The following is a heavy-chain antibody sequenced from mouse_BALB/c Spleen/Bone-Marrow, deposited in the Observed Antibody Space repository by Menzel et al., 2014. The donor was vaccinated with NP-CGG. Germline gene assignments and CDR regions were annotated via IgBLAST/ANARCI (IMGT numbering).Heavy chain of an antibody. J-gene: IGHJ2*01. Sequence: EVKLMESGGGLVQPGGSLRLSCATSGFTFTDYYMNWGRQPPGKALEWLGFIRNKANGYTTEYSASVKSRFTISRDNSQNILYLQMNTLRVDDSATYYCARDKGRVFFDYWGQGTTLTVSS. V-gene: IGHV7-3*02. CDR2: IRNKANGYTT. CDR3: ARDKGRVFFDY. CDR1: GFTFTDYY.